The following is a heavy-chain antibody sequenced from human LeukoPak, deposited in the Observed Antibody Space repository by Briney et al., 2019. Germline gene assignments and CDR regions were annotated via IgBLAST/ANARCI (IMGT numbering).Heavy chain of an antibody. D-gene: IGHD3-22*01. V-gene: IGHV4-59*01. J-gene: IGHJ5*02. CDR3: AREHYYDSSGFRFDH. CDR2: TYYSGST. Sequence: PSETLSLTCTVSGGSISSYYWSWIRQPPGKGLEWIGYTYYSGSTNYNPSLKSRVTISVDTSKNQFSLKLSSVTAADTAVYYCAREHYYDSSGFRFDHWGQGTLVTVSS. CDR1: GGSISSYY.